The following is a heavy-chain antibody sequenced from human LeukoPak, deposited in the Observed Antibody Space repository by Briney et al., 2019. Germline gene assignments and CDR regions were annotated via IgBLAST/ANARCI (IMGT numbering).Heavy chain of an antibody. CDR1: GLTFSSYG. V-gene: IGHV3-30*02. Sequence: GGSLRLSCAASGLTFSSYGMHWVRQAPGKGLERVAFIRYDGSNKHYADSVKGRFTISRDNSKNTLYLQMNSLRAEDTAVYYCAKVRHAGQSYSSSWYGAAGYWGQGTLVTVSS. J-gene: IGHJ4*02. CDR3: AKVRHAGQSYSSSWYGAAGY. D-gene: IGHD6-13*01. CDR2: IRYDGSNK.